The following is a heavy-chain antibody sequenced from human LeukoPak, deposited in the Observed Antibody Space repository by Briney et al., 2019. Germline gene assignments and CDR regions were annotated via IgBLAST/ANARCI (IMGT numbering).Heavy chain of an antibody. CDR2: IGTAGDT. J-gene: IGHJ3*02. Sequence: PGGSLRLSCAASGFTFSTYDMHWVRQATGKGLEWVSAIGTAGDTYYPGSVKGRFTISRDNSMKTLQLQMNSLRAEDTAVYYCARRMSGAVGGPRDTFDIWGRGTMVTVSS. CDR1: GFTFSTYD. V-gene: IGHV3-13*01. D-gene: IGHD1-26*01. CDR3: ARRMSGAVGGPRDTFDI.